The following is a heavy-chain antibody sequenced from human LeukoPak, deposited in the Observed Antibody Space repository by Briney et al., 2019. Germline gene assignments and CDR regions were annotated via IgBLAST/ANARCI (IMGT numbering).Heavy chain of an antibody. CDR2: IRYDGSNK. J-gene: IGHJ4*02. Sequence: GGSLRLSCVASGFTFSSYGMHWVRQAPGKGLEWVAFIRYDGSNKYYADSVKGRFTISRDNSKNTLYLQVNSLRAEDTAVYYCGRGGPWGLDHWGQGNLVTVSS. D-gene: IGHD3-16*01. CDR1: GFTFSSYG. V-gene: IGHV3-30*02. CDR3: GRGGPWGLDH.